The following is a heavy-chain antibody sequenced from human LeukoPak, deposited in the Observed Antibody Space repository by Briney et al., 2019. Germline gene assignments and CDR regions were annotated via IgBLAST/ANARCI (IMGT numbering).Heavy chain of an antibody. V-gene: IGHV4-39*01. CDR1: GGSISSSNYY. J-gene: IGHJ4*02. CDR2: IHYSGNT. D-gene: IGHD4-17*01. CDR3: ARDFGDYRVDY. Sequence: SETLSLTCSVSGGSISSSNYYWGWIRQPPGKGLEWIGTIHYSGNTYYNPSLKSRVAISVDTSKNQFSLRLSSVTAADTAVYYCARDFGDYRVDYWGQGTLVTVSS.